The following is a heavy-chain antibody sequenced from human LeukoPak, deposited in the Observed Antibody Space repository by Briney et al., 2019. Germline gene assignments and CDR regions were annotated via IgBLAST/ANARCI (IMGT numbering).Heavy chain of an antibody. V-gene: IGHV4-39*01. CDR3: ARHGLGSSGYYYFDY. D-gene: IGHD3-22*01. CDR1: GGSISSSRYY. CDR2: IYYSGST. Sequence: SETLSLTCTVSGGSISSSRYYWGCIRQPPGKGLEWIGTIYYSGSTYYNPSLKSRVTISVDTSENQFSLKLSSVTAADTAVYYCARHGLGSSGYYYFDYWGQGTLVTVSS. J-gene: IGHJ4*02.